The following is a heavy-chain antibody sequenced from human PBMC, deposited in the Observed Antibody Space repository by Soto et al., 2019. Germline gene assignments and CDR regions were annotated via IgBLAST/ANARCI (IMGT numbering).Heavy chain of an antibody. CDR3: ATLVVPEGYNWFDP. J-gene: IGHJ5*02. CDR1: GFTFSSYA. V-gene: IGHV3-23*01. Sequence: PGGSLRLSCAASGFTFSSYAMSWVRQAPGKGLEWVSTISGSGGSTYYADSVRGRFTISRDNARNSVFLHLNSLRAEDTAVYYCATLVVPEGYNWFDPWGQGTLVTVSS. D-gene: IGHD2-2*01. CDR2: ISGSGGST.